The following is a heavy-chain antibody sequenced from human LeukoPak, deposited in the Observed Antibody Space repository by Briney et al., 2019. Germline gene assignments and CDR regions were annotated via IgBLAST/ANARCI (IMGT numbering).Heavy chain of an antibody. J-gene: IGHJ4*02. CDR1: GYTFTRYY. CDR3: ARDLDGSYPVDY. D-gene: IGHD1-26*01. Sequence: ASVTVSCKASGYTFTRYYMHWVRQAPGQGLERMGIINASGGSKSYAQKFQGRVTMTRDTSTSTVYMELSSLRSEDTAVYYCARDLDGSYPVDYWGQGTLVTVSS. CDR2: INASGGSK. V-gene: IGHV1-46*01.